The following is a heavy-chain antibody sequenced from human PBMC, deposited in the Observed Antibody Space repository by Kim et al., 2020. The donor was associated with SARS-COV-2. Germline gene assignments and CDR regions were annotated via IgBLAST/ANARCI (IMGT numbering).Heavy chain of an antibody. Sequence: GGSLRLSCAASGFNFIDHYMTWIRQAPGKGLECVSYISRSGNTTYYADPVKGRFTISRDNAKKSLYLQMNSLRVEDTAVYYCANFSDYDYYGMDVWGLGTTVTVSS. V-gene: IGHV3-11*01. J-gene: IGHJ6*02. CDR1: GFNFIDHY. D-gene: IGHD3-3*01. CDR2: ISRSGNTT. CDR3: ANFSDYDYYGMDV.